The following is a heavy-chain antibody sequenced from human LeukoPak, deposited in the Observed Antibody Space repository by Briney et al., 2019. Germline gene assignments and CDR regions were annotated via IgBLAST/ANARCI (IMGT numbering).Heavy chain of an antibody. J-gene: IGHJ6*02. Sequence: SETLSLTCSVSGYSISSGYYWGWIRQPPGKGLEWIGSIYHTGSTLYNPSLRSRITISLDTSKNHFSLKLSSVTAADTAVYYCARVGDIVVVPAANYGMNVWGQGTTVTVSS. CDR1: GYSISSGYY. CDR3: ARVGDIVVVPAANYGMNV. V-gene: IGHV4-38-2*02. D-gene: IGHD2-2*01. CDR2: IYHTGST.